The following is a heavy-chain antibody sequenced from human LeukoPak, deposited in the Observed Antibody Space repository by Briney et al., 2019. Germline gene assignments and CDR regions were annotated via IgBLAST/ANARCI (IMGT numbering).Heavy chain of an antibody. CDR3: ARDREAAGTGYFQH. CDR1: GFTFSSYG. D-gene: IGHD6-13*01. V-gene: IGHV3-30*03. Sequence: PGRSLRLSCAASGFTFSSYGMHWVRQAPGKGLEWVAVISYDGSNKYYTDSVKGRFTISRDNSKNTLYLQMNSLRAEDTAVYYCARDREAAGTGYFQHWGQGTLVTVSS. J-gene: IGHJ1*01. CDR2: ISYDGSNK.